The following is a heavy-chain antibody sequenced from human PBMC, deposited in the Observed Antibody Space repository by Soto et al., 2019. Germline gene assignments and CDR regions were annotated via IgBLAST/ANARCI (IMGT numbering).Heavy chain of an antibody. J-gene: IGHJ6*02. D-gene: IGHD3-16*01. V-gene: IGHV1-18*01. Sequence: ASVKVSCKASGYTFTSYGISWLRQAPGQGLEWMGWISAYNGNTNYAQKFQGRVTMTTDTATSTAYMEVRSLTSDDTAVYYCAREGGVNTRTYYYYGMDVWGQGTTVTVSS. CDR3: AREGGVNTRTYYYYGMDV. CDR2: ISAYNGNT. CDR1: GYTFTSYG.